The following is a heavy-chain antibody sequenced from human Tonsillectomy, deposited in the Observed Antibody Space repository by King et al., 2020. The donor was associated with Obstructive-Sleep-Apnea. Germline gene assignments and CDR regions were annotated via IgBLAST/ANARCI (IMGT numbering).Heavy chain of an antibody. V-gene: IGHV4-39*07. D-gene: IGHD3-3*01. Sequence: QLQESGPGLVKPPETLSLTCTVSGGFISSRSYYWGWIRQPPGKGLVWIGGIYYSGSTYYNPSLKRRVTISVDTAKNQFSLKLSSVTAADTAVYYCARSWEWRGLKWFDPWGQGTLVTVSS. J-gene: IGHJ5*02. CDR3: ARSWEWRGLKWFDP. CDR2: IYYSGST. CDR1: GGFISSRSYY.